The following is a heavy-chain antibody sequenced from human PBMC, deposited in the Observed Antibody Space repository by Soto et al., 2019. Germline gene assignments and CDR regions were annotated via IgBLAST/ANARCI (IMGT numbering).Heavy chain of an antibody. CDR1: GFTFSNYA. Sequence: EVQLLESGGGLVQPGGSLRLSCAASGFTFSNYAMNWVRQAPGKGLEWVSTISGSSGSAYYADSVKGRFTISRDNSKYTLYLQMNSLRAEDTAVYYCAQVPLRPYYFDSWGQGALVTVSS. D-gene: IGHD4-17*01. V-gene: IGHV3-23*01. CDR3: AQVPLRPYYFDS. J-gene: IGHJ4*02. CDR2: ISGSSGSA.